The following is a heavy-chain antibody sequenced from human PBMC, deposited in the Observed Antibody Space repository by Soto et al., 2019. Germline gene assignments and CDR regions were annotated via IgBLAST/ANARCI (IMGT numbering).Heavy chain of an antibody. J-gene: IGHJ5*02. D-gene: IGHD5-12*01. Sequence: QVHLVQSGVEVKTPGPSVRVSAQDSGYTFFTYDISWVRQAPGQGLEWMGWISTYSGDTKYAQNFQGRLTMTSDTSTTTAYLELRSLRPDDTAVYYCARHHGPTTSENWFDPWGQGTLVTVSS. CDR3: ARHHGPTTSENWFDP. CDR2: ISTYSGDT. V-gene: IGHV1-18*01. CDR1: GYTFFTYD.